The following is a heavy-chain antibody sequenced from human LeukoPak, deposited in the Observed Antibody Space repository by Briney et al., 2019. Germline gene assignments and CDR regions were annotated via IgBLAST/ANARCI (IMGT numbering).Heavy chain of an antibody. D-gene: IGHD4-17*01. CDR2: IRSKANSYAT. V-gene: IGHV3-73*01. J-gene: IGHJ4*02. CDR1: GFTFSGSA. CDR3: TRWDYGDYNYFDY. Sequence: GGSLRLSCAASGFTFSGSAMHWVRQASGKGLEWVGRIRSKANSYATAYAASVKGRFTISRDDSKNTAYLQMNSLKTEDTAVYYCTRWDYGDYNYFDYWGQGTLVTVSS.